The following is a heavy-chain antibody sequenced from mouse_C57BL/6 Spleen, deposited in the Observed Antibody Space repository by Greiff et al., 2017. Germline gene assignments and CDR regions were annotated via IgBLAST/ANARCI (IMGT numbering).Heavy chain of an antibody. CDR1: GFTFSSYA. D-gene: IGHD1-1*01. V-gene: IGHV5-4*01. Sequence: VHLVESGGGLVKPGGSLKLSCAASGFTFSSYAMSWVRQTPEKRLEWVATISDGGSYTYYPDNVKGRFTISRDNAKNNLYLQMSHLKSEDTAMYYCASFYYGSSTGFAYWGQGTLVTVSA. J-gene: IGHJ3*01. CDR3: ASFYYGSSTGFAY. CDR2: ISDGGSYT.